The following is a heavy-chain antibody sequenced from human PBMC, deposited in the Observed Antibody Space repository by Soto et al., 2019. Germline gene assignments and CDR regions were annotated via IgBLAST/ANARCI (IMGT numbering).Heavy chain of an antibody. V-gene: IGHV3-30*18. CDR1: GFTFSSYG. J-gene: IGHJ3*02. CDR2: ISYDGSNK. D-gene: IGHD3-22*01. CDR3: AKPSFGYYDSSGRSPPYAFDI. Sequence: GGSLRLSCAASGFTFSSYGMHWVRQAPGKGLEWVAVISYDGSNKYYADSVKGRFTISRDNSKNTLYLQMNSLRAEDTAVYYCAKPSFGYYDSSGRSPPYAFDIWGQGTMVTVSS.